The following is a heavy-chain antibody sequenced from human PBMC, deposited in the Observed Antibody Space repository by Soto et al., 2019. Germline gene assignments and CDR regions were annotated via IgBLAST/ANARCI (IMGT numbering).Heavy chain of an antibody. CDR1: EGSIRGYY. J-gene: IGHJ6*02. CDR2: IYHSGST. Sequence: SETLSLTCTVLEGSIRGYYGSCIRQNPGKGLDWIGYIYHSGSTNYNPSLKSRVTISVDTSKNQFSLKVSSVTAADTAVYYCARLNGHCVSTSRHGYYGMDVWGQGTTVTGSS. CDR3: ARLNGHCVSTSRHGYYGMDV. V-gene: IGHV4-59*01. D-gene: IGHD2-2*03.